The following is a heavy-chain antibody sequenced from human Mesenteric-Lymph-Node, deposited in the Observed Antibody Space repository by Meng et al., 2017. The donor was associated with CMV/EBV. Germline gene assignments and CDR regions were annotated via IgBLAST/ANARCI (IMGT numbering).Heavy chain of an antibody. CDR1: GGSLISGSSY. CDR2: IFYAGNT. CDR3: ARVKKYYYDSSGRPDAFDM. J-gene: IGHJ3*02. V-gene: IGHV4-39*07. D-gene: IGHD3-22*01. Sequence: SETLSLTCTVSGGSLISGSSYWSWIRQPPGKDLEWIGSIFYAGNTYHNPSLKSRVTISADTSMNQFSLKLSSATAADTAVYYCARVKKYYYDSSGRPDAFDMWGQGTKVTVSS.